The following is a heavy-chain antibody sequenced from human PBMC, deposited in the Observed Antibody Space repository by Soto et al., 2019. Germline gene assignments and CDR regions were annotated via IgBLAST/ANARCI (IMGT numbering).Heavy chain of an antibody. CDR1: GFTFSSYA. CDR2: ISGSGGST. V-gene: IGHV3-23*01. CDR3: AKDFLHTRDLAYWGGDCYSGSDYFDY. D-gene: IGHD2-21*02. J-gene: IGHJ4*02. Sequence: LRLSCAASGFTFSSYAMSWVRQAPGKGLEWVSAISGSGGSTYYADSVKGRFTISRDNSKNTLYLQMNSLRAEDTAVYYCAKDFLHTRDLAYWGGDCYSGSDYFDYWGQGTLVTVSS.